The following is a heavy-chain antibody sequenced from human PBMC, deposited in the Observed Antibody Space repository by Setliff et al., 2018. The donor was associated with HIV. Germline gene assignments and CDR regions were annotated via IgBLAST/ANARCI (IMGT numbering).Heavy chain of an antibody. CDR3: ATDGSGWSRDH. V-gene: IGHV3-30*04. D-gene: IGHD6-19*01. Sequence: PGGSLRLSCAASGFTFNKYAMHWVRQAPGKGLEWVAVISYDGINKYYADSVKGRFTISRDNAKTSLYLQMNSLRVEDTALYYCATDGSGWSRDHWGQGTLVTVSS. J-gene: IGHJ4*02. CDR2: ISYDGINK. CDR1: GFTFNKYA.